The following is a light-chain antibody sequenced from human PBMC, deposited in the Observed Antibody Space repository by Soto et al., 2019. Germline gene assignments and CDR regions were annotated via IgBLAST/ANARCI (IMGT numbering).Light chain of an antibody. J-gene: IGKJ1*01. CDR3: QQYGSSPPT. CDR1: QSVSSSY. V-gene: IGKV3-20*01. CDR2: GAS. Sequence: EIVLTQSPGTLSLSQGERATLSCRASQSVSSSYLAWYQQKPGQAPRLLIYGASSRATGIPDRFSGSGSGTDFTLTISRLEPEDSAVYYCQQYGSSPPTFGQGTRWIS.